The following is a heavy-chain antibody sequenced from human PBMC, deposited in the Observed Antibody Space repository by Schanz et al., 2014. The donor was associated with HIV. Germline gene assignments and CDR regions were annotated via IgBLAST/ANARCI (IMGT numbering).Heavy chain of an antibody. CDR2: ISGSGGST. Sequence: EVQVLESGGGLVQPGGSLGLSWAASGFTFSSYALNWVRQAPGKGLEWVSTISGSGGSTYYADSVKGRFTISRDNSKNTLYLQMNSLRAEDTAVYYCARGLPADYWGQGTLVTVSS. CDR1: GFTFSSYA. D-gene: IGHD5-18*01. J-gene: IGHJ4*02. CDR3: ARGLPADY. V-gene: IGHV3-23*01.